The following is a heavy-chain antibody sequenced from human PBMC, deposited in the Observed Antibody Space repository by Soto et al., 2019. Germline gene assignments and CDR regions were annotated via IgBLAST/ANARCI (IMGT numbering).Heavy chain of an antibody. Sequence: PSETLCLTCTSSGISITSCCCNWFRQSPGKGLEWIVQISDRGDINYNPPLESRVAISTDTSKNQVSLTLTAVNAAETAVYFCARGRHWLGHWGQGTMVTGSS. CDR1: GISITSCC. J-gene: IGHJ5*02. CDR3: ARGRHWLGH. V-gene: IGHV4-59*08. CDR2: ISDRGDI.